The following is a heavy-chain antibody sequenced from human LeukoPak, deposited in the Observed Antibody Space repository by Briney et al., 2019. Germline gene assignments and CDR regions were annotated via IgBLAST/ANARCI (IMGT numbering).Heavy chain of an antibody. Sequence: GGSLRLSCAASGFTVSSNYMSWVRQAPGKGLEWVSVIYSGGSTYYADSVKGRFTIPRDNSKNTLYLQMNSLRAKDTAVYYCARGISSWRNYFDYWGQGTLVTVSS. CDR2: IYSGGST. CDR1: GFTVSSNY. D-gene: IGHD6-13*01. J-gene: IGHJ4*02. CDR3: ARGISSWRNYFDY. V-gene: IGHV3-53*01.